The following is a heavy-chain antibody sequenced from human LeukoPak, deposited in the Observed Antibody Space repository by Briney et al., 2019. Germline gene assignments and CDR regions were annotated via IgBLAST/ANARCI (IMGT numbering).Heavy chain of an antibody. D-gene: IGHD5-18*01. J-gene: IGHJ4*02. CDR3: AKALYSYGYFFDY. CDR2: ISGSGGST. V-gene: IGHV3-23*01. CDR1: GFTFSSYA. Sequence: GGSLRLSCAASGFTFSSYAMSWVRQAPGKGLEWVSAISGSGGSTYYADSVKDRFTISRDNSKNTLYLQMNSLRAEDTAVYYCAKALYSYGYFFDYWGQGTLVTVSS.